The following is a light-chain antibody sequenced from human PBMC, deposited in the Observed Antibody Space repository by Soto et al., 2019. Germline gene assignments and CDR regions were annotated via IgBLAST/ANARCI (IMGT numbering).Light chain of an antibody. CDR2: DAS. V-gene: IGKV3-11*01. CDR1: QSVDNF. J-gene: IGKJ3*01. Sequence: DIVLRQSPATLSMSPGDGATLSCRASQSVDNFLAWYQHKPGQPPRLLIYDASKRATGVPARFSGRGSGTHFTLTISSLEPEDFAVYYCQQRYSLITFGPGTKVDL. CDR3: QQRYSLIT.